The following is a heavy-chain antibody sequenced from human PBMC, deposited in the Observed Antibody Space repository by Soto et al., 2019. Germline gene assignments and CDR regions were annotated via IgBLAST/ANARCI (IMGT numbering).Heavy chain of an antibody. CDR1: GGTFSSYT. CDR3: ATEAYCGGDCYSNWFDP. D-gene: IGHD2-21*01. Sequence: QVQLVQSGAEVKKPGSSVKVSCKASGGTFSSYTISGVRQAPGQGLEWMGRIIPILGIANYAQKFQGRVTITADKSTSTAYMELSSLRSEDTAVYYCATEAYCGGDCYSNWFDPWGQGTLVTVSS. CDR2: IIPILGIA. V-gene: IGHV1-69*02. J-gene: IGHJ5*02.